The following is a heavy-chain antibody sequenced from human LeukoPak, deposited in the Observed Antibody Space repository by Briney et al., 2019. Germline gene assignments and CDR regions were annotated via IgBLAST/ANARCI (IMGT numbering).Heavy chain of an antibody. Sequence: ASVKVSCKASGYTFTGCYMHWVRQAPGQGLEWMGWINPNSGGTNYAQKFQGRVTMTRDTSISTAYMELSRLRSDDTAVYYCARAFVTLVVVPAAISNWFDPWGQGTLVTVSS. D-gene: IGHD2-2*01. J-gene: IGHJ5*02. CDR1: GYTFTGCY. V-gene: IGHV1-2*02. CDR2: INPNSGGT. CDR3: ARAFVTLVVVPAAISNWFDP.